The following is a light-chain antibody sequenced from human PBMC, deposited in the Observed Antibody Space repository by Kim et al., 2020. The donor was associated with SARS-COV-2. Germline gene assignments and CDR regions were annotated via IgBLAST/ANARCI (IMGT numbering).Light chain of an antibody. CDR1: SGSSATNY. CDR2: EDN. Sequence: VTSSRTLPSGSSATNYVQWYQQRPGSAPTTVIYEDNQRPSGVPGRFSGSLDSSSNSASLTISGLKTEDEADYYCQSYDSSNQKVFGGGTQLTVL. J-gene: IGLJ3*02. V-gene: IGLV6-57*03. CDR3: QSYDSSNQKV.